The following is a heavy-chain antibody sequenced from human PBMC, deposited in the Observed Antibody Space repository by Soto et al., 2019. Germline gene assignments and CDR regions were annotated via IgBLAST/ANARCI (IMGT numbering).Heavy chain of an antibody. V-gene: IGHV3-64*01. Sequence: PGGSLRLSCAASGFTFSSYAMHWVRQAPGKGLEYVSAISSNGGSTYYANSVRGRFTISRDNSKNTLYLQMGSLRAEDMAVYYCARRSYTAMVGIRAFDIWGQGTMVTVSS. CDR2: ISSNGGST. D-gene: IGHD5-18*01. CDR3: ARRSYTAMVGIRAFDI. CDR1: GFTFSSYA. J-gene: IGHJ3*02.